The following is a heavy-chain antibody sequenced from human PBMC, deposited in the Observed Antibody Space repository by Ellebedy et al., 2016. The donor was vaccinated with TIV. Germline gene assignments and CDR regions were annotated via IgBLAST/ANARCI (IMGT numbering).Heavy chain of an antibody. J-gene: IGHJ6*02. CDR1: DGPMNSVLYY. CDR3: ARDVSYYYDSSGYFSRYYYYYGMDV. Sequence: SETLSLTCTVSDGPMNSVLYYWSWIRQPAGKGLEWIGRIYTSGSTNYNPSLKSRVTMSVDTSKKQFSLKLSSVTAADTAVYYCARDVSYYYDSSGYFSRYYYYYGMDVWGQGTTVTVSS. D-gene: IGHD3-22*01. CDR2: IYTSGST. V-gene: IGHV4-61*02.